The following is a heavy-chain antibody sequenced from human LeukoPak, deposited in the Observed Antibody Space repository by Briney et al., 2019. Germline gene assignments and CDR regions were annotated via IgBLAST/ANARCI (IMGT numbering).Heavy chain of an antibody. CDR3: ARGRQDVNMILVVMAGVSYYLDV. CDR1: GGSISSYY. Sequence: KSSETLSLTCTVSGGSISSYYWSWIRQPPGKGLEWLGYIYYSGSTNYNPSLKSRVTISVDTSKNQFSLKLSSVTAADTAVYYCARGRQDVNMILVVMAGVSYYLDVWSKGTTVTVS. V-gene: IGHV4-59*12. D-gene: IGHD3-22*01. J-gene: IGHJ6*03. CDR2: IYYSGST.